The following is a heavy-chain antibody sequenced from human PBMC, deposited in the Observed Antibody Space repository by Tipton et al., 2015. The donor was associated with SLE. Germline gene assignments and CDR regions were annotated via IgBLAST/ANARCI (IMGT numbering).Heavy chain of an antibody. V-gene: IGHV4-38-2*01. CDR2: INHSGST. Sequence: TLSLTCAVSGYSISSGYYWSWIRQPPGKGLEWIGEINHSGSTNYNPSLKSRVTISVDTSKNQFSLKLSSVTAADTAVYYCASDTSRSFDYWGQGTLVTVSS. J-gene: IGHJ4*02. D-gene: IGHD2-2*01. CDR1: GYSISSGYY. CDR3: ASDTSRSFDY.